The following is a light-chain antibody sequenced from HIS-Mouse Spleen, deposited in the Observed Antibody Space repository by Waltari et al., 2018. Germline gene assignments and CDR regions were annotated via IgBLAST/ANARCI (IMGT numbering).Light chain of an antibody. Sequence: EIVLTQSPATLSFSPGARATLPCRASQSVSSYLAWYQQKPGQAPRLLIYDASNRATGIPARFSGSGSGTDFTLTISSLEPEDFAVYYCQQRSNWPGITFGPGTKVDIK. J-gene: IGKJ3*01. CDR1: QSVSSY. V-gene: IGKV3-11*01. CDR2: DAS. CDR3: QQRSNWPGIT.